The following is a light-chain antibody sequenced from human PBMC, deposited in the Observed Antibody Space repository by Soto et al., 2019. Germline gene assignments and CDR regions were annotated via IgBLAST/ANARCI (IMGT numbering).Light chain of an antibody. V-gene: IGLV2-14*03. CDR1: NSDVGGYTY. CDR2: DVS. J-gene: IGLJ1*01. CDR3: SSYTSSSTPYV. Sequence: QSALTQPASVSGSPGQSITISCTGTNSDVGGYTYVSWYQQHPGKAPKHMIYDVSNRPSGVSNRFSGSKSGNTASLTISGLQADDEADYYCSSYTSSSTPYVFGTGTKVTVL.